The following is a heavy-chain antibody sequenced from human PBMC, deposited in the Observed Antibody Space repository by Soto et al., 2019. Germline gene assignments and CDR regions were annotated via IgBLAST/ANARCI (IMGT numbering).Heavy chain of an antibody. CDR1: GVTMSYGGYS. D-gene: IGHD2-15*01. CDR3: ARGTPSLLIVRSSRGPWFDP. CDR2: ISHLETT. J-gene: IGHJ5*02. V-gene: IGHV4-30-2*06. Sequence: PSETLSLTCSVSGVTMSYGGYSWSWIRQSPGKGLEWLGYISHLETTYYNPSFKSRLSLSIDRTRNQFSLSLSSMTAADTAVYFCARGTPSLLIVRSSRGPWFDPWGQGTLVTVSS.